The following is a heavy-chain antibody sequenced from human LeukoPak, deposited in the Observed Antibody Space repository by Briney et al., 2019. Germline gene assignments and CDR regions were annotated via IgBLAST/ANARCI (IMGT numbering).Heavy chain of an antibody. V-gene: IGHV1-18*01. J-gene: IGHJ5*02. CDR1: GYTFTSYG. CDR3: AIHGVCSGGSCYPGGWFDP. CDR2: ISAYNGNT. D-gene: IGHD2-15*01. Sequence: AASVKVSCKASGYTFTSYGISWVRQAPGQGLEWMGWISAYNGNTNYAQKLRGRVTMTTDTSTSTAYMELRSLRSDDTAVYYCAIHGVCSGGSCYPGGWFDPWGQETLVTVSS.